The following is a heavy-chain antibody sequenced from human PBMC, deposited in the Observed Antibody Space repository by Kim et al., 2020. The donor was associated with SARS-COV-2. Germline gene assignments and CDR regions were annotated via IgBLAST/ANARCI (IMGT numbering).Heavy chain of an antibody. CDR2: IIPILGIA. CDR1: GGTFSSYA. V-gene: IGHV1-69*04. CDR3: ARVYDSSGYRVGIFQPGEYYYYGMDV. Sequence: SVKVSCKASGGTFSSYAISWVRQAPGQGLEWMGRIIPILGIANYAQKFQGRVTITADKSTGTAYMELSSLRSEDTAVYYCARVYDSSGYRVGIFQPGEYYYYGMDVCGQGTTVTVSS. D-gene: IGHD3-22*01. J-gene: IGHJ6*02.